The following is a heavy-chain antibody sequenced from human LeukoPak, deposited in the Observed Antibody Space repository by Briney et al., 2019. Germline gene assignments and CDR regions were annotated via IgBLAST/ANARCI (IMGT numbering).Heavy chain of an antibody. V-gene: IGHV1-18*01. CDR2: ISAYNGNT. CDR3: ARDHGIRIRTVFGY. CDR1: GYTFTSYG. J-gene: IGHJ4*02. Sequence: ASVKVSCKASGYTFTSYGISWVRQAPGQGLEWMGWISAYNGNTNYAQKLQGRVTMTTDTSTSTAYMELRSLRSDDTAAYYCARDHGIRIRTVFGYWGQGTLVTVSS. D-gene: IGHD4-11*01.